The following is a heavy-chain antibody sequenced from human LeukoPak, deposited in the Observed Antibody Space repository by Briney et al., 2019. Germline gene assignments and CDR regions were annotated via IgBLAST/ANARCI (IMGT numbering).Heavy chain of an antibody. CDR2: INPSGGST. J-gene: IGHJ5*02. CDR3: ARDAPPGVYCSSTSCQNNWFDP. Sequence: ASVKVSCKAPGYTFTSYYMHWVRQAPGQGLEWMGIINPSGGSTSYAQKFQGRVTMTRDTSTSTVYMELSSLRSEDTAVYYCARDAPPGVYCSSTSCQNNWFDPWGQGTLVTVSS. CDR1: GYTFTSYY. V-gene: IGHV1-46*01. D-gene: IGHD2-2*01.